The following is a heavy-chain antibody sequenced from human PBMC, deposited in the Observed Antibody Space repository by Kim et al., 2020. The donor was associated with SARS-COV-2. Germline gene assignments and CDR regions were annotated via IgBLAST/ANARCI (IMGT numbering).Heavy chain of an antibody. CDR3: ARVVWRYGSSTSCHHYGSGGGGAFDI. J-gene: IGHJ3*02. CDR1: GFTFSSYE. Sequence: GGSLRLSCAASGFTFSSYEMNWVRQAPGQGLEWVSYISSSGSTIYYADSVKGRFTISRDNAKNSLYLQINSLRAEDTAVYYCARVVWRYGSSTSCHHYGSGGGGAFDIWGQGKMVTVSS. V-gene: IGHV3-48*03. CDR2: ISSSGSTI. D-gene: IGHD2-2*01.